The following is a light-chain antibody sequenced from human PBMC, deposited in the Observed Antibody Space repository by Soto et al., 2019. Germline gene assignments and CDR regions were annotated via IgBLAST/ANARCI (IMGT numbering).Light chain of an antibody. J-gene: IGKJ5*01. CDR3: QQRSNWPPVT. CDR2: DAS. V-gene: IGKV3-11*01. Sequence: EIVLTQSPATLSLSPGERATLSCRASQSVSSYLAWYQQKPGQAPRLPIYDASNRATGIPARFSGSGSGTDFTLTISSLEPEDFAVYYCQQRSNWPPVTFGLGTRLEI. CDR1: QSVSSY.